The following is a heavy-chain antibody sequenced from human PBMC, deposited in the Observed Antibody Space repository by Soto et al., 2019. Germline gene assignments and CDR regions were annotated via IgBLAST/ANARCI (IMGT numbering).Heavy chain of an antibody. Sequence: QVQLVQSGAEVKKPGASVKVSCKASGYPLSGYYMHWVRQAPGQGLEWMGSINGDSAATNYAQKFQGRVTMTLDTSVSTLYMEVNCLRSDDTAVFYCERVGKAKHFESWGQGTLVTVSS. CDR1: GYPLSGYY. J-gene: IGHJ4*02. CDR2: INGDSAAT. V-gene: IGHV1-2*02. CDR3: ERVGKAKHFES.